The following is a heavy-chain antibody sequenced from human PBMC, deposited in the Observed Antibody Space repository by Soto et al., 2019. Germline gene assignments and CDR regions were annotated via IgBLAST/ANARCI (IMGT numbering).Heavy chain of an antibody. V-gene: IGHV1-69*01. CDR1: GYSFTSYD. J-gene: IGHJ4*02. Sequence: SVKVSFKGSGYSFTSYDSSLVRHAPGQGLEWMGGIIPIFGTANYAQKLQGRVTITADESTSTAYMELSSLRSQDTAVYYCARVGGMTTVPSYFDYRGQGTLVTVSS. CDR2: IIPIFGTA. D-gene: IGHD4-17*01. CDR3: ARVGGMTTVPSYFDY.